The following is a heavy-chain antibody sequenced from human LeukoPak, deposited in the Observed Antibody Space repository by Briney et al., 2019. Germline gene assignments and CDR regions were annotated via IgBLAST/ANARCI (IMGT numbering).Heavy chain of an antibody. Sequence: PSETLSLTCAVSGGSISSSTWWSWVRLPPGKGLEWIGENIQSGNTNFNPSLKSRLTMSVDESKHEFSLKLTSVTAADTAVYYCASGGLVSRYLDHWGQGTLVTVVS. CDR3: ASGGLVSRYLDH. CDR2: NIQSGNT. V-gene: IGHV4-4*02. CDR1: GGSISSSTW. J-gene: IGHJ4*02. D-gene: IGHD3-9*01.